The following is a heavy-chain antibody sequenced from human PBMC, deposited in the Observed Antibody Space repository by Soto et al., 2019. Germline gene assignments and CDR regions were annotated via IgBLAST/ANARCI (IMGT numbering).Heavy chain of an antibody. J-gene: IGHJ4*02. Sequence: SETLSLTCTVSGCSISGFYWSWIRQPPGKGPEWVGYIYSSGRSNSNPSLKSRVTISVDTSKMQFSLKLYSVTAADTAVYFCSASRGTTWDYFDYCGRGILVTVSS. V-gene: IGHV4-59*01. CDR1: GCSISGFY. CDR2: IYSSGRS. CDR3: SASRGTTWDYFDY. D-gene: IGHD3-16*01.